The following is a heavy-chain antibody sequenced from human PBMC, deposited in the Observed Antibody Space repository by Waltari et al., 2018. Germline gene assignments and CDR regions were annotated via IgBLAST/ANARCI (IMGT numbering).Heavy chain of an antibody. Sequence: QVQLVQSGAEVKKPGASVKVSCKASGYTFTGYYMHWVRQAPGQGLEWMGRINPNSGGTNYAQKLQGRVTMTRDTSISTAYMELSRLRSDDTAVYYCARDYRGYSYAVGALGYWGQGTLVTVSS. D-gene: IGHD5-18*01. J-gene: IGHJ4*02. CDR3: ARDYRGYSYAVGALGY. V-gene: IGHV1-2*06. CDR1: GYTFTGYY. CDR2: INPNSGGT.